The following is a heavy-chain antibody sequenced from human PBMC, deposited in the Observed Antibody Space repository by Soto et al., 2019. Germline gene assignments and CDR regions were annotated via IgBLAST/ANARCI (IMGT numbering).Heavy chain of an antibody. Sequence: ASVKVSCKASGYTSTNYGMHWVRQAPGQRLEWMGWINAGNGNTKYSQKFQGRVTITRDTSASTAYMELSSLRSEDTAVYYCARGLIAAAGKTPFDPWGQGTLVTVSS. CDR1: GYTSTNYG. CDR2: INAGNGNT. V-gene: IGHV1-3*01. D-gene: IGHD6-13*01. CDR3: ARGLIAAAGKTPFDP. J-gene: IGHJ5*02.